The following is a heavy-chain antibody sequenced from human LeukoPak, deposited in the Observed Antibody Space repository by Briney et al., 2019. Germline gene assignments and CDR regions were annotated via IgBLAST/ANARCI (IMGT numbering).Heavy chain of an antibody. CDR3: ARDGTDSGSINY. CDR2: ISYDGSNK. CDR1: GFPFSSYA. D-gene: IGHD1-26*01. V-gene: IGHV3-30*01. Sequence: GRSLRLSCAASGFPFSSYAMHWVRQAPGKGLEWGAVISYDGSNKYYADSVKGRFTISRDNSKNTLYLQMNSLRAEDTAVYYCARDGTDSGSINYWGQGTLVTVSS. J-gene: IGHJ4*02.